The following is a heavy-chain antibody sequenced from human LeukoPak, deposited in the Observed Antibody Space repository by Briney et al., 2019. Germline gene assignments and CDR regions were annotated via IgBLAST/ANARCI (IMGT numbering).Heavy chain of an antibody. V-gene: IGHV1-69*13. J-gene: IGHJ5*02. CDR3: ARALIAAAPGWFDP. CDR2: IIPIFGTA. D-gene: IGHD6-13*01. CDR1: GGTFSSYA. Sequence: GASVKVSCKASGGTFSSYAISWVRQAPGQGLEWMGGIIPIFGTANYAQKFQGRVTITADESTSTAYMELSSLRSEGTAVYYCARALIAAAPGWFDPWGQGTLVTVSS.